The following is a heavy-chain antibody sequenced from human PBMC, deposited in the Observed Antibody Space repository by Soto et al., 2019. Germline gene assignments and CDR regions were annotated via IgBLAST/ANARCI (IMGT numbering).Heavy chain of an antibody. CDR3: AKTIGLRLGELSPDY. CDR2: ISYDGSRQ. Sequence: QVQLVESGGGVVQPGRSLRLSCAASGFSFSNYAIHWVRQAPGKGLEWVALISYDGSRQYYGDSVKGRFTISRDNSKNTLSLEMNNLRPEDTAVYYCAKTIGLRLGELSPDYWVREPWSPSPQ. D-gene: IGHD3-16*02. J-gene: IGHJ4*02. V-gene: IGHV3-30*18. CDR1: GFSFSNYA.